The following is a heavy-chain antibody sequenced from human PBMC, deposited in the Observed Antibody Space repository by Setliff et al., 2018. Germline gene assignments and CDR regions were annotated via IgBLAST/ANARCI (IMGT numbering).Heavy chain of an antibody. CDR3: ARDPFGNPVFDP. Sequence: PGGSLRLSCAASGFTFSSYWMNWVRQAPGKGLEWVANIKQDGSVKNYVDSVKGRFSISRDNTKNSLYLQMNSLRAEDTAVYYSARDPFGNPVFDPWGQGTLVTVSS. J-gene: IGHJ5*02. CDR1: GFTFSSYW. D-gene: IGHD3-10*01. CDR2: IKQDGSVK. V-gene: IGHV3-7*01.